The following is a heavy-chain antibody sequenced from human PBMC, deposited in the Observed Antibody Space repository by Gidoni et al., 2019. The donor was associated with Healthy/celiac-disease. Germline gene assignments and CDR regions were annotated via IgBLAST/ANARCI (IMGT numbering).Heavy chain of an antibody. CDR2: IGAYNGNT. D-gene: IGHD3-22*01. CDR1: GYTFTSYG. V-gene: IGHV1-18*04. CDR3: ARDLYYDSSGYYQLPYFDY. Sequence: QGQLVQSGAEVKKPGAPVKVSCKASGYTFTSYGLSWVRQAPGQGLEWMGWIGAYNGNTNYAQKLQGRVTMTTDTSTSTAYMELRSLRSDDTAVYYCARDLYYDSSGYYQLPYFDYWGQGTLVTVSS. J-gene: IGHJ4*02.